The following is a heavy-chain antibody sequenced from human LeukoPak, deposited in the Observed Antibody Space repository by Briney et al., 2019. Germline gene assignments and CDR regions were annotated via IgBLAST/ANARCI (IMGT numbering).Heavy chain of an antibody. V-gene: IGHV1-46*01. CDR2: INPSGGST. D-gene: IGHD4-23*01. CDR1: GYTFTSYY. J-gene: IGHJ4*02. Sequence: ASVKVSCKASGYTFTSYYMHWVRQAPGQGLEWMGIINPSGGSTSYAQKFQGRVTMTRDTSTSTVYMELSSLRSEDTAVYYCARDLSLNGGNPDYYFDYWGQGTLVIVSS. CDR3: ARDLSLNGGNPDYYFDY.